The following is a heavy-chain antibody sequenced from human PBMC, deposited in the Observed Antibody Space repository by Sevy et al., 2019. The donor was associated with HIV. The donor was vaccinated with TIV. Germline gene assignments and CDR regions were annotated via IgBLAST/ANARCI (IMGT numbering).Heavy chain of an antibody. D-gene: IGHD3-10*01. CDR2: MNPKRGNV. CDR1: GYSFTTSD. Sequence: ASVKVSCKAAGYSFTTSDINWVRQAPGQGLEWVGWMNPKRGNVGSAQKFQGRVTLTRDTSISTAYMELSSLTSEDTATYYCASEGTVARGIMRYSRYGLDIWGQGTTVTVSS. V-gene: IGHV1-8*01. J-gene: IGHJ6*02. CDR3: ASEGTVARGIMRYSRYGLDI.